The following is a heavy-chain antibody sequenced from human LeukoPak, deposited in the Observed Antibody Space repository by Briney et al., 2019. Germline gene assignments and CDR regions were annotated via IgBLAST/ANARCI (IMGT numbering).Heavy chain of an antibody. CDR2: ISSSSSYI. CDR3: ARAVVMVRGGSGYFDP. Sequence: GGSLRLSCAASGFTFSSYSMNWVRQAPGKGLEWVSSISSSSSYIYYADSVKGRFTISRDNAEKSLYLQMNSLRDEDTAVYYCARAVVMVRGGSGYFDPWGRGTLVAVSS. D-gene: IGHD3-10*01. CDR1: GFTFSSYS. V-gene: IGHV3-21*01. J-gene: IGHJ2*01.